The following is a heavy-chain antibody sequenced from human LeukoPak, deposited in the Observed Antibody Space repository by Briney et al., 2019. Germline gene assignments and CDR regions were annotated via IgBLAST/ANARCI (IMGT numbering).Heavy chain of an antibody. CDR1: GFTFSGYA. CDR2: ISYDGGSNK. Sequence: GRSLRLSCAASGFTFSGYAMHWVRQAPGKGLEWVALISYDGGSNKYYADSVKGRFTISGDNSKNTLCLQMNSLRAEDTAVYYCAREERGHLVGYWGQGTLVTVSS. V-gene: IGHV3-30-3*01. J-gene: IGHJ4*02. D-gene: IGHD6-6*01. CDR3: AREERGHLVGY.